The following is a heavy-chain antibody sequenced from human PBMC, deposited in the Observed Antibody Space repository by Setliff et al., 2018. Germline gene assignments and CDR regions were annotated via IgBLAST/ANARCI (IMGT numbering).Heavy chain of an antibody. D-gene: IGHD5-18*01. Sequence: SETLSLTCTVSGGSISSGDYYWSWIRQPPGKGLEWIGYIYSSGSTYSNPSLKSRVSISVDTSKNQFSLKLSSVTAADTAVYYCVLDELEDAPMVTPPGENCYDIDVWGQGTTVTVSS. CDR3: VLDELEDAPMVTPPGENCYDIDV. CDR2: IYSSGST. V-gene: IGHV4-30-4*08. CDR1: GGSISSGDYY. J-gene: IGHJ6*02.